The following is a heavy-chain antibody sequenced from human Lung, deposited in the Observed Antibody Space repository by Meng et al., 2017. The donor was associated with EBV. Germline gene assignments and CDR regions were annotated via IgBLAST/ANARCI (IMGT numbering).Heavy chain of an antibody. V-gene: IGHV4-31*03. Sequence: VQLQGSGPGLVPPSQPLSLTCTVSGGSVISGGYYWSWIRQQPGKGLEWIGYIYYTGSSFYNPSLKSRVTISVDTSKNQFSLNLSSVTAADTAVYYCANAGRFGESLGDYWGQGILVTVSS. CDR2: IYYTGSS. D-gene: IGHD3-10*01. CDR3: ANAGRFGESLGDY. J-gene: IGHJ4*02. CDR1: GGSVISGGYY.